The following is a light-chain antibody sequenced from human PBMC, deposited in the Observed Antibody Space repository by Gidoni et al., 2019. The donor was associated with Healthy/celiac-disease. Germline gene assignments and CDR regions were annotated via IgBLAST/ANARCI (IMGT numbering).Light chain of an antibody. J-gene: IGKJ1*01. CDR1: QSVSSSY. CDR3: QQYGRT. Sequence: EIVLTQSPGTLSLSQGERATLSCRASQSVSSSYFAWYQQKPGQAPRLLIYGASSRATGSPDRFSGSGSGTDFTLTISRLEPEDFAVYYCQQYGRTFGQGTKVEIK. CDR2: GAS. V-gene: IGKV3-20*01.